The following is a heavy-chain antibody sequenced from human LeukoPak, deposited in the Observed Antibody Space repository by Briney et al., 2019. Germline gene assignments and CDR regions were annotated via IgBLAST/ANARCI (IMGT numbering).Heavy chain of an antibody. CDR1: GGSISSYY. CDR3: ARWVPYGDSAGYYYYGMDV. V-gene: IGHV4-59*08. J-gene: IGHJ6*02. D-gene: IGHD4-17*01. Sequence: SETLSLTCTVSGGSISSYYWSWIRQPPGKGLEWIGYIYYSGSTNYNPSLKSRVTISVDTSKNQFSLKLSSVTAADTAVYYCARWVPYGDSAGYYYYGMDVWGQGTTVTVSS. CDR2: IYYSGST.